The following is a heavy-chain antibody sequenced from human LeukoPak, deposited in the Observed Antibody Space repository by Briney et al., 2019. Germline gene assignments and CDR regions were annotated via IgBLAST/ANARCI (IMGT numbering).Heavy chain of an antibody. CDR3: AREDTSTAWD. J-gene: IGHJ4*02. Sequence: SETLSLTCTVSGGSISNVNYHWGWIRQPPGKGLEWIGSIYYRGNTFYKPSLTSRITISIDTSKNQFSLKLNSMTAADTAVYYCAREDTSTAWDWGQGTLVTVSS. V-gene: IGHV4-39*07. D-gene: IGHD5-18*01. CDR1: GGSISNVNYH. CDR2: IYYRGNT.